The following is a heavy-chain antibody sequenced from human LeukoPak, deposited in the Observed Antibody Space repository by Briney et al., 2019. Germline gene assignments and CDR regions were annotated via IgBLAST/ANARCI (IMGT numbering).Heavy chain of an antibody. CDR1: GFTFSTYA. CDR2: ISGST. V-gene: IGHV3-23*01. Sequence: PGGSLRLSCATSGFTFSTYAMSWVRQAPGKGLEWVSGISGSTFYADSVKGRFTISRDNSKNTLYLQMNRMRVEATAVYSCAKGVPGDLLPLDPWGKGTLVTVSS. CDR3: AKGVPGDLLPLDP. J-gene: IGHJ5*02. D-gene: IGHD3-16*01.